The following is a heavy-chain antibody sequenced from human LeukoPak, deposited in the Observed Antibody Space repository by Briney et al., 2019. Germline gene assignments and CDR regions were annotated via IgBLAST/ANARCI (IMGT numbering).Heavy chain of an antibody. CDR1: GGSFSGYY. CDR3: ARYDSSGYPFFTI. J-gene: IGHJ3*02. D-gene: IGHD3-22*01. Sequence: PSETLSLTCAVYGGSFSGYYWSWIRQPPGKGLEWIGEINHSGSTNYNPSLKSRVTISVDTSKNQFSLKLSSVTAADTAVYYRARYDSSGYPFFTIWGQGTMVTVSS. CDR2: INHSGST. V-gene: IGHV4-34*01.